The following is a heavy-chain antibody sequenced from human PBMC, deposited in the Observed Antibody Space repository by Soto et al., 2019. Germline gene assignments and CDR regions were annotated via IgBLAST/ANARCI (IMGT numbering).Heavy chain of an antibody. D-gene: IGHD3-3*01. CDR3: ARILLEWLPQYYYYYMDV. CDR2: IYYSGST. V-gene: IGHV4-59*08. Sequence: PSETLSLTCTVSGGSISSYYWSWIRQPPGKGLEWIGYIYYSGSTNYNPSLKSRVTISVDTSKNQFSLKLSSVTAADTAVYYCARILLEWLPQYYYYYMDVWGKGTTVTVSS. J-gene: IGHJ6*03. CDR1: GGSISSYY.